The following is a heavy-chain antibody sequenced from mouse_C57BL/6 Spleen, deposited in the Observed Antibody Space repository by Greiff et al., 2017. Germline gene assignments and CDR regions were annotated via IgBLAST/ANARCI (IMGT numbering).Heavy chain of an antibody. J-gene: IGHJ1*03. Sequence: EVKLQESGGGLVKPGGSLKLSCAASGFTFSDYGMHWVRQAPEKGLEWVAYISSGSSTIYYADTVKGRFTISRDNAKNTLFRQMTSLRSEDTAMYYSARAYDDWYFDVWGTGTTVTVSS. V-gene: IGHV5-17*01. CDR2: ISSGSSTI. D-gene: IGHD2-3*01. CDR1: GFTFSDYG. CDR3: ARAYDDWYFDV.